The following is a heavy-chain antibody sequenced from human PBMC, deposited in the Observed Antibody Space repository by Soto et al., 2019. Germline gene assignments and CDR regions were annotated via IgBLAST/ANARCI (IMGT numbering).Heavy chain of an antibody. J-gene: IGHJ5*02. D-gene: IGHD6-19*01. CDR1: GGSISSGDYY. CDR2: IYYSGST. Sequence: SETLSLTCTVSGGSISSGDYYWSWIRQPPGKGLEWIGYIYYSGSTYYNPSLKSRVTISVDTSKNQFSLKLSSVTAADTAVYYCARSTTKQWLVGFDPWGQGTLVTVSS. V-gene: IGHV4-30-4*01. CDR3: ARSTTKQWLVGFDP.